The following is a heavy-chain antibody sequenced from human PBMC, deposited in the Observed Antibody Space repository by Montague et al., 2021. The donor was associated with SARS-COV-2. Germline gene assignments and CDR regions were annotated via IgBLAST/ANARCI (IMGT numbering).Heavy chain of an antibody. Sequence: SETLSLTCTVSGDSISSTDHYWAWMRQPPGKGLEWIASIFYSGSTYYNPSLKSRVTISVVTSKNLFSLQLYSVTPADTSVYYCARHLRVGNMWNGFEADYWGQGALVSVSS. J-gene: IGHJ4*02. V-gene: IGHV4-39*01. CDR1: GDSISSTDHY. D-gene: IGHD1-1*01. CDR2: IFYSGST. CDR3: ARHLRVGNMWNGFEADY.